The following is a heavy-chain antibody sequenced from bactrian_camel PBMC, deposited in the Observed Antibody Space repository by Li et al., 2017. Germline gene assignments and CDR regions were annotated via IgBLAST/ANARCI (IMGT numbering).Heavy chain of an antibody. CDR2: IAADGRT. CDR3: AADLVTDEPSLLETQYYY. Sequence: HVQLVESGGGSVQAGGSLKLSCVGSGYTLPLHMAWFRRLPGQGREGVAAIAADGRTNYADSVKGRFTISRDGAKNIITLQMDNLKDEDTATYYCAADLVTDEPSLLETQYYYWGQGTQVTVS. D-gene: IGHD3*01. V-gene: IGHV3S53*01. J-gene: IGHJ4*01. CDR1: GYTLPLH.